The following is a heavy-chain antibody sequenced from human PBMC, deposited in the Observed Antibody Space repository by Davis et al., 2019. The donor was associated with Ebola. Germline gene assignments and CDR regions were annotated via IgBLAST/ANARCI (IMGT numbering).Heavy chain of an antibody. J-gene: IGHJ4*02. CDR3: AKDYLDY. CDR2: ISYDGSNK. Sequence: GESLKISCAASGFTFSNAWMSWVRQAPGKGLEWVAVISYDGSNKYYADSVKGRFTISRDNSKNTLYLQMNSLRAEDTAVYYCAKDYLDYWGQGTLVTVSS. V-gene: IGHV3-30*18. CDR1: GFTFSNAW.